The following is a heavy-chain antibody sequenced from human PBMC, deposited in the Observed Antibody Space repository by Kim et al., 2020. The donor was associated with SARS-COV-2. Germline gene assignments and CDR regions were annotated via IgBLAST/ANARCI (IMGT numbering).Heavy chain of an antibody. CDR1: GFTFGSYW. D-gene: IGHD2-2*01. CDR2: VDQDGTEK. J-gene: IGHJ3*01. Sequence: GGSLRLSCVVSGFTFGSYWMSWVRQAPGKGLEWVANVDQDGTEKHYVDSVRGRFTISKDNAKNSLSLQMSRLTGEDTAVYFCARGVPAAPDAFDVWGQET. CDR3: ARGVPAAPDAFDV. V-gene: IGHV3-7*01.